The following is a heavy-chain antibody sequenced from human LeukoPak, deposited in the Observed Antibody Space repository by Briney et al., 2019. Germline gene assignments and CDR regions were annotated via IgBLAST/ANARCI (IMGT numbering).Heavy chain of an antibody. Sequence: GGSLRLSCAASEFTFSNYWMHWVRQAPGKGLVWVSRINSDGSTTNYADSVKGRFTISRDNAKNTLYLQMNSLRAEDTAVYYCASYSSGYYYDYWGQGTLVTVSS. V-gene: IGHV3-74*01. CDR2: INSDGSTT. CDR1: EFTFSNYW. J-gene: IGHJ4*02. CDR3: ASYSSGYYYDY. D-gene: IGHD3-22*01.